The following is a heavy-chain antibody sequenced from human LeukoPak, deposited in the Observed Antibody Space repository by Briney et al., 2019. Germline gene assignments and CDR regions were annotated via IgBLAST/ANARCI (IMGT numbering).Heavy chain of an antibody. CDR2: MNPNSGNT. CDR3: ARSGSSGWYPFRPYGMDV. D-gene: IGHD6-19*01. V-gene: IGHV1-8*01. Sequence: ASVKVSCKASGYTFTSYDINWVRQATGQGLEWMGWMNPNSGNTGYAQKFQGRVTMTRNTSISTAYMELSSLRSEDTAVYYCARSGSSGWYPFRPYGMDVWGQGTTVTVSS. J-gene: IGHJ6*02. CDR1: GYTFTSYD.